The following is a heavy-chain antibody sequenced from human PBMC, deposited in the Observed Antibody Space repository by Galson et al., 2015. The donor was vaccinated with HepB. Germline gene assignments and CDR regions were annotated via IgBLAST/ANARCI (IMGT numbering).Heavy chain of an antibody. CDR1: GDTLTNFA. J-gene: IGHJ4*02. D-gene: IGHD5-18*01. CDR3: AGQGRAYSFGKTDY. Sequence: SVKVSCKASGDTLTNFAFNWVRQAPGQGLEWMGVVLPVYGTSTSAQQFQGRVTFTADTSTSTAYMELTGLTSEDTAVYFCAGQGRAYSFGKTDYWGQGTLVTVAS. V-gene: IGHV1-69*06. CDR2: VLPVYGTS.